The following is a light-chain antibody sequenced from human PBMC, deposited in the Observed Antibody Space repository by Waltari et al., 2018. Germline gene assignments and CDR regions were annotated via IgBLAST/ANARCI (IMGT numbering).Light chain of an antibody. V-gene: IGLV3-25*03. CDR1: ALPKQY. Sequence: SYELTQPPSVSVSPGQTARITCSGDALPKQYAYWYQQKPGQAPVLVIYKDSERPSGNPGRFSGSSSGKTVTLTISGVQAEDEADYYCQSADSSGTWVFGGGTKLTVL. CDR3: QSADSSGTWV. CDR2: KDS. J-gene: IGLJ3*02.